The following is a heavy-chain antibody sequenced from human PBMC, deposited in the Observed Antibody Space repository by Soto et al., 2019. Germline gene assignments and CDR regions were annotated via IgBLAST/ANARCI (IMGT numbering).Heavy chain of an antibody. CDR3: ARENYYGSGIYFRLDV. J-gene: IGHJ6*02. V-gene: IGHV4-59*01. Sequence: SETLSLTCTVSGDSISTYYWSWIRQPPGKGLEWIGYLYDSGSTHYNPSLKSRVTISVDTSKNQFSLKLTSVTAADTAVYYCARENYYGSGIYFRLDVWGQGTRVTVSS. CDR2: LYDSGST. CDR1: GDSISTYY. D-gene: IGHD3-10*01.